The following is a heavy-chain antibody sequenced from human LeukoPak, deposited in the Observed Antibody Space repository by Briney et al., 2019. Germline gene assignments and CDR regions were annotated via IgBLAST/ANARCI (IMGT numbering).Heavy chain of an antibody. Sequence: GGSLRLSCTASGFTFGDYAMSWFRQAPGKGLEWVGFIRSKAYGGTTEYAASVKGRFTISRDDSKSIAYLQMNSLKTEDTAVYYCTRSPRRDGSKNPTYFDYWGQGTLVTVSS. CDR1: GFTFGDYA. CDR2: IRSKAYGGTT. D-gene: IGHD5-24*01. V-gene: IGHV3-49*03. J-gene: IGHJ4*02. CDR3: TRSPRRDGSKNPTYFDY.